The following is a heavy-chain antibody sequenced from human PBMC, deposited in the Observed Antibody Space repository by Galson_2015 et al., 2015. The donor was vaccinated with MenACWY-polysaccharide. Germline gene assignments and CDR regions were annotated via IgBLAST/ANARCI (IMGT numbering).Heavy chain of an antibody. CDR3: ARDYCDRITCSGMDV. CDR1: GFTFSSYA. D-gene: IGHD2/OR15-2a*01. CDR2: ISYDGINK. J-gene: IGHJ6*02. V-gene: IGHV3-30-3*01. Sequence: SLRLSCAASGFTFSSYAIHWVRQAPGKGLEWVAVISYDGINKYYADSVKGRFIISRDNSKYTVYLQMNSLRADDTTVYYCARDYCDRITCSGMDVWGQGTTVTVSS.